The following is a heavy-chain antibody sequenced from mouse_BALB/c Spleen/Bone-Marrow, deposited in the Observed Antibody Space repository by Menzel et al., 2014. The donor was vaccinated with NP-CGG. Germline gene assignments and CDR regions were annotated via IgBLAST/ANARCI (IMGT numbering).Heavy chain of an antibody. CDR1: GFSLTNCG. CDR2: IWAGGST. J-gene: IGHJ4*01. D-gene: IGHD6-1*01. Sequence: VHLVESGPGLVAPSQSLSITCTVSGFSLTNCGVHWVRQPPGKGLEWLGVIWAGGSTNYNSALMSRLSISKDNSKSQVFLKIISQQYDDTRMFYCSRVPSSAVVAMDYWGQGASVTVSS. CDR3: SRVPSSAVVAMDY. V-gene: IGHV2-9*02.